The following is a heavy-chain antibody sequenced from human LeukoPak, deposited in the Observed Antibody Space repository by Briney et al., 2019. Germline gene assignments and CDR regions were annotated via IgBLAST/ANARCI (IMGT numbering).Heavy chain of an antibody. Sequence: PGGSLRLSCAASGFTFDDFAMHRVRQAPGKGLEWVSSISWDSGSSVYADSVEGRFTIARDNAKNSLYLQMNSLRPEDTALYYCIKDLRLDLHFDTFDVWGQGTMVTVSS. CDR3: IKDLRLDLHFDTFDV. V-gene: IGHV3-9*01. J-gene: IGHJ3*01. CDR1: GFTFDDFA. D-gene: IGHD1-7*01. CDR2: ISWDSGSS.